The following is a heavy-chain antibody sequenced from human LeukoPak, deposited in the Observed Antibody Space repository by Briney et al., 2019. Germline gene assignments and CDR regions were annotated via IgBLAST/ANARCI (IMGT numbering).Heavy chain of an antibody. J-gene: IGHJ4*02. Sequence: GGSLRLSCAASGFTFSSYAMHWVRQAPGKGLEWVTVISYDGSNKYYTDSVKGRFTISRDNSKNTLYLQMNSLRAEDTAVYYRAKDLSKGLLYRRGMYYFDYWGQGTLVTVSS. CDR2: ISYDGSNK. CDR3: AKDLSKGLLYRRGMYYFDY. V-gene: IGHV3-30*04. CDR1: GFTFSSYA. D-gene: IGHD3-10*01.